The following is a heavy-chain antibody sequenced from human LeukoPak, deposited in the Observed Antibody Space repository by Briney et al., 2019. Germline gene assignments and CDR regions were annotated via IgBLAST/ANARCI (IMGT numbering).Heavy chain of an antibody. CDR3: ARDRQQSVYGMDV. CDR2: IYSSGST. D-gene: IGHD2-2*01. Sequence: ASETLSLTCTVSGGSLSRSYWSWIRQPPGKGLEWIGYIYSSGSTNYNPSLRSRVTISLDTSKNQFSLKLSSVTAADTAVYYCARDRQQSVYGMDVWGQGTTVTVSS. V-gene: IGHV4-59*01. J-gene: IGHJ6*02. CDR1: GGSLSRSY.